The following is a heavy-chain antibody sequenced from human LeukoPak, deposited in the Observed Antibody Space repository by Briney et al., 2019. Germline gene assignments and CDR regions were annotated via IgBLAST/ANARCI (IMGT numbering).Heavy chain of an antibody. CDR3: ARAGYDISGYRR. CDR1: GGSISNSNW. V-gene: IGHV4-4*02. D-gene: IGHD3-22*01. CDR2: IYYSGRT. Sequence: PSGTLSLTCAVSGGSISNSNWWSWVRQPPGKGLEWIGEIYYSGRTNYNPSLKSRVTISVDKSKNEFSLKLSSVTAADTAVYYCARAGYDISGYRRWGQGTLVTVSS. J-gene: IGHJ4*02.